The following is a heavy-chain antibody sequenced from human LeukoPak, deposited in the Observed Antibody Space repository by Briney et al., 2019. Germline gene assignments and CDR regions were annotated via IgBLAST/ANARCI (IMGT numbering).Heavy chain of an antibody. D-gene: IGHD5-18*01. CDR1: GGSISSSSYY. CDR2: IYYSGST. CDR3: ARAGYSYGYPNWFDP. Sequence: SETLSLTCTVSGGSISSSSYYWGWIRQPPGNGLEWIGSIYYSGSTYYNPSLKSRVTISVDTSKNQFSLKLSSVTAADTAVYYCARAGYSYGYPNWFDPWGQGTLVTVSS. V-gene: IGHV4-39*07. J-gene: IGHJ5*02.